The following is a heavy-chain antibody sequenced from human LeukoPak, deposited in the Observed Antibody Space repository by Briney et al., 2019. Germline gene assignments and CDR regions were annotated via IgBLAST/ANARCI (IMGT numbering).Heavy chain of an antibody. CDR1: GFTFSSYA. Sequence: PGGSLRLSCAASGFTFSSYAMHWVRQAPGRGLEWVAVISFDGSNKYCADSVKGRFTISRDNSKNTLYLQMNSLRAEDTAVHYCARSPGMMGYWGQGTLVTVSS. V-gene: IGHV3-30-3*01. CDR2: ISFDGSNK. J-gene: IGHJ4*02. D-gene: IGHD3-16*01. CDR3: ARSPGMMGY.